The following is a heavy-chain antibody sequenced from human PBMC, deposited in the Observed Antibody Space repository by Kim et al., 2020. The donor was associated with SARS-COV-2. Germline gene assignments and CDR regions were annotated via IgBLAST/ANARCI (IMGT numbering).Heavy chain of an antibody. V-gene: IGHV1-46*01. D-gene: IGHD7-27*01. CDR3: ARERGMGTGVHFDY. J-gene: IGHJ4*02. Sequence: AQKVQGRVTMTRGKSTSTVYMELSSLRSEDTAVYYCARERGMGTGVHFDYWGQGTLVTVSS.